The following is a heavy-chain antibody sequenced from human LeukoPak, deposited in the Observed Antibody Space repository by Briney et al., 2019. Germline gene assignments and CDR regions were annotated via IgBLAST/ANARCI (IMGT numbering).Heavy chain of an antibody. CDR1: GVSITSNY. Sequence: SETLSLTCSVSGVSITSNYWTWIRQPAGRGLEWIGRVSTRGNTNYNPSLKSRVTMSVDTPKNLFSLKLTSVTAADTAMYYCARSLGLADIDFWGQGTLVIVSS. J-gene: IGHJ4*02. CDR2: VSTRGNT. D-gene: IGHD1-26*01. V-gene: IGHV4-4*07. CDR3: ARSLGLADIDF.